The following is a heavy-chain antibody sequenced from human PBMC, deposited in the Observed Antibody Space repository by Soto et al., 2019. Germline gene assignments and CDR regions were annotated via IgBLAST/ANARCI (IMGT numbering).Heavy chain of an antibody. CDR1: GFMFSSYA. J-gene: IGHJ5*01. D-gene: IGHD3-22*01. CDR2: ISASGGTA. Sequence: EVQLLESGGGLIQPGGSLRLSCAASGFMFSSYAMSWVRQAPGKGLEWVSSISASGGTANLADSVEGRCTISRDNSKSSLYLQMNSVLAEDTAVYYCAKLTYPSDSTGYYYERVSGWIDSWGQGTLVTVSS. CDR3: AKLTYPSDSTGYYYERVSGWIDS. V-gene: IGHV3-23*01.